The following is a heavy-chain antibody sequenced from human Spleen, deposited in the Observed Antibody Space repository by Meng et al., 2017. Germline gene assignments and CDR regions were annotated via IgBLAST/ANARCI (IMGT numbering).Heavy chain of an antibody. V-gene: IGHV7-4-1*02. CDR1: GYTFTTYY. Sequence: QVQLVHSGSEFKKPGASVQISCKASGYTFTTYYINWLRQAPGQGLEWIGWITTNTGKPTYAPGFTGRFVFSLDTSAGTTYLHISSLKADDTAVYYCARQEITGCSPYWGQGTLVTVSS. CDR2: ITTNTGKP. CDR3: ARQEITGCSPY. D-gene: IGHD2-15*01. J-gene: IGHJ4*02.